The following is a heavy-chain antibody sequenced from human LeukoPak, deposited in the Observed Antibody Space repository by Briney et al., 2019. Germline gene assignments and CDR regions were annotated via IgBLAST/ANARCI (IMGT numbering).Heavy chain of an antibody. CDR2: IYPDDSDT. V-gene: IGHV5-51*01. CDR1: GYSFTSYW. J-gene: IGHJ3*02. CDR3: ARRRYCSGGSCYSGAFDI. Sequence: GESLKISCKGSGYSFTSYWIGWVRQMPGKGLEWMGIIYPDDSDTRYSPSFQGQVTISADKSISTAYLQWSSLKASDTAMYYCARRRYCSGGSCYSGAFDIWGQGTMVTVSS. D-gene: IGHD2-15*01.